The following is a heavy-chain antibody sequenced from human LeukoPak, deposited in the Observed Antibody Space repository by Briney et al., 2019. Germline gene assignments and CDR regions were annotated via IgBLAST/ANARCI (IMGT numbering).Heavy chain of an antibody. D-gene: IGHD5-24*01. J-gene: IGHJ4*02. CDR2: IYPGDSDT. Sequence: GESLEISWKGSGSRFTSYWIGWVRQMPGKGLEWMGIIYPGDSDTRYSPSFQGQVTISADKSISTAYLQWSSLKASDTAMYYCARLVEMATIGYWGQGTLVTVSS. V-gene: IGHV5-51*01. CDR1: GSRFTSYW. CDR3: ARLVEMATIGY.